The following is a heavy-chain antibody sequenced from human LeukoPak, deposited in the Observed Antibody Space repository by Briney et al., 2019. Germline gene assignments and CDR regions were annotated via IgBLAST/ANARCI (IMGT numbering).Heavy chain of an antibody. CDR1: GGSISSYY. CDR2: ICTSGST. V-gene: IGHV4-4*07. CDR3: ARVRYSDSSVLTRKRSYYFDY. D-gene: IGHD3-22*01. Sequence: WETLSLTCTVSGGSISSYYWSWIRRPAGKGLESIGHICTSGSTNYNPSLKSRVTMSVDTAKNQFSLKLSSVTAADTAAYYCARVRYSDSSVLTRKRSYYFDYWGQGTLVTVSS. J-gene: IGHJ4*02.